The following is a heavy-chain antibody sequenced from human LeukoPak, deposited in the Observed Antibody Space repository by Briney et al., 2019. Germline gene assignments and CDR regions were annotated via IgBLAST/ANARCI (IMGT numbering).Heavy chain of an antibody. CDR1: GFTFSNAW. D-gene: IGHD3-22*01. Sequence: GGSLRLSCAASGFTFSNAWMNWVRPAPGKGLEWVGRIKSKTDGGTTDYAAPVKGRFTISRDDSKNTLYLQMNSLKTEDTAVYYCTTEISGYYYDYYYGMDVWGQGTTVTVSS. J-gene: IGHJ6*02. CDR3: TTEISGYYYDYYYGMDV. V-gene: IGHV3-15*07. CDR2: IKSKTDGGTT.